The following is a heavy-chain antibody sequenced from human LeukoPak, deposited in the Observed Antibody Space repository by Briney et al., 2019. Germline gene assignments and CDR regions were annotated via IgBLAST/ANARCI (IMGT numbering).Heavy chain of an antibody. CDR2: ISYDGSNK. J-gene: IGHJ4*02. V-gene: IGHV3-30*18. CDR1: GFTVSNNY. Sequence: GGSLRLSCAASGFTVSNNYMSWVRQAPGRGLEWVAVISYDGSNKYYADYVKGRFTISRDNSKNTLYLQMNSLRAEDTAVYYCAKDRDIVVVPAAIRQGLDYWGQGTLVTVSS. CDR3: AKDRDIVVVPAAIRQGLDY. D-gene: IGHD2-2*01.